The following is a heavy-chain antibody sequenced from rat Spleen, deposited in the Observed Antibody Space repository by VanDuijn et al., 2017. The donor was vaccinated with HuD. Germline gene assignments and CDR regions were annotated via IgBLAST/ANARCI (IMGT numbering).Heavy chain of an antibody. Sequence: EVQLVESGGGLVQPGRSLKLSCVASGFTFNNYWMTWIRQAPGKGLEWVASVTNTGGGTYYPDSVKGRISISRDNAKSTLYVQLNRLRSEDTATYFCTRGVYYGYNAFAYWGQGTLVTVSS. CDR1: GFTFNNYW. V-gene: IGHV5-31*01. CDR2: VTNTGGGT. CDR3: TRGVYYGYNAFAY. D-gene: IGHD1-9*01. J-gene: IGHJ3*01.